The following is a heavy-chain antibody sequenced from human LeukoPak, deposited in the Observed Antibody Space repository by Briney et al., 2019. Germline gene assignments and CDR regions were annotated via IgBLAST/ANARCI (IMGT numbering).Heavy chain of an antibody. Sequence: GGSLRLSCAASDFSFITYAMSWVRQAPGKGLEWVSGINWNGGSTGYVDSVKGRFTISRDNAKNSLYLQMNSLRAEDTAVYYCARDSCSSTSCYRLFDPWGQGTLVTVSS. D-gene: IGHD2-2*01. V-gene: IGHV3-20*04. J-gene: IGHJ5*02. CDR2: INWNGGST. CDR3: ARDSCSSTSCYRLFDP. CDR1: DFSFITYA.